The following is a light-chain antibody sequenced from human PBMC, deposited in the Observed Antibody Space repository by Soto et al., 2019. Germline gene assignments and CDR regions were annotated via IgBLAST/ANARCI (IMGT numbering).Light chain of an antibody. CDR3: QHPYTLPWA. J-gene: IGKJ1*01. V-gene: IGKV1-39*01. CDR1: RTISTY. Sequence: DLQMTQSPSSLSASVGDRVTITSRASRTISTYLNWYQKKPLQAPKLLIYAASRWQSDVPSRDSGSGSETDFTLTISTLQPEDLATDSCQHPYTLPWAFGQGTKVEI. CDR2: AAS.